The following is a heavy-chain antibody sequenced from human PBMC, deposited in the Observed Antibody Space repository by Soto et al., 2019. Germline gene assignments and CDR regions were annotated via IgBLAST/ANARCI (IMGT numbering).Heavy chain of an antibody. CDR1: GGSFSGYY. CDR3: ARTKCSGGSCYSWSLDY. Sequence: QVQLQQWGAGLLKPSETLSLTCTVYGGSFSGYYWSWIRQLPGKGLEWIGHRYYSESTYYHPSLKSRVSISLDTSKNQFSLKLSFVTAADTAMYYCARTKCSGGSCYSWSLDYWGQGTPVTVSS. V-gene: IGHV4-34*01. J-gene: IGHJ4*02. CDR2: RYYSEST. D-gene: IGHD2-15*01.